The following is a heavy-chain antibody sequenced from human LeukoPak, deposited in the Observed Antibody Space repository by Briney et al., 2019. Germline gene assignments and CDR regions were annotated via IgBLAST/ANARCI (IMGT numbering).Heavy chain of an antibody. CDR3: ARVRLGRGLDY. CDR1: GDSISSSY. V-gene: IGHV4-4*07. CDR2: IHTSGST. J-gene: IGHJ4*02. Sequence: PSETLSLTCTVSGDSISSSYWGWIRQPAGKGLEWIGRIHTSGSTYYSPSLKSRVTMSVDTSTNQFSLNLSSVTAADTAMYYCARVRLGRGLDYWGQGTLVTVSS. D-gene: IGHD6-19*01.